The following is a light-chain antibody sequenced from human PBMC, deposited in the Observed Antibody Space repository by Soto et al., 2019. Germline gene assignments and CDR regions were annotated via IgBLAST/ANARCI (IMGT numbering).Light chain of an antibody. CDR3: QQYGSSPGT. Sequence: EIVMTQSPATLSVCPGERATLSCRASQSVSSNLAWYQQKPGQAPRLLIYGESTRATGIPARSSVRGSGTDFTLTISRLEPEDFAVYYCQQYGSSPGTFGQGTKVDIK. J-gene: IGKJ1*01. CDR1: QSVSSN. V-gene: IGKV3-15*01. CDR2: GES.